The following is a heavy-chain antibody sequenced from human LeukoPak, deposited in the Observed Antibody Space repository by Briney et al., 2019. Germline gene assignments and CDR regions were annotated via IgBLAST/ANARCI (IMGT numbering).Heavy chain of an antibody. CDR2: INHSGST. D-gene: IGHD3-22*01. V-gene: IGHV4-34*01. Sequence: SETLSLTCAVYGGSFSGYYWSWIRQPPGKGLEWIGEINHSGSTNYNPSLKSRVTISVDTSKNQFSLKLSSVTAADTAVYYCARLLTYYYDSSGSPSYYFDYWGQGTLVTVSS. CDR3: ARLLTYYYDSSGSPSYYFDY. CDR1: GGSFSGYY. J-gene: IGHJ4*02.